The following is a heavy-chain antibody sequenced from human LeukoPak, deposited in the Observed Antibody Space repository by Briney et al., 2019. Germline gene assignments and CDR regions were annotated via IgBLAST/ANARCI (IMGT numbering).Heavy chain of an antibody. CDR2: IKQDGSEK. Sequence: GGSLRLSCAASGFTFSRYWMSWVRQAPGKGLEWVANIKQDGSEKYYVDSVKGRFTISRDNSKNTLYLQMNSLRAEDTAIYYCVKNGDRGAYCSGGSCYPYFYYYMDVWGKGTTVTISS. J-gene: IGHJ6*03. CDR3: VKNGDRGAYCSGGSCYPYFYYYMDV. V-gene: IGHV3-7*03. CDR1: GFTFSRYW. D-gene: IGHD2-15*01.